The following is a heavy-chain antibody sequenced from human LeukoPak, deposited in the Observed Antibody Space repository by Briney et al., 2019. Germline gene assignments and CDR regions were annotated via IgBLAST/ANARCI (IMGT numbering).Heavy chain of an antibody. D-gene: IGHD4-17*01. CDR1: GGTFSSYA. J-gene: IGHJ4*02. CDR3: AREYYGDYAGVY. CDR2: IIPILGIA. V-gene: IGHV1-69*04. Sequence: ASVKVSCKASGGTFSSYAISWVRQAPGQGLEWMGRIIPILGIANYAQKFQGRVTITADESTSTAYMELSSLRSEDTAVYYCAREYYGDYAGVYWGQGTLVTVSS.